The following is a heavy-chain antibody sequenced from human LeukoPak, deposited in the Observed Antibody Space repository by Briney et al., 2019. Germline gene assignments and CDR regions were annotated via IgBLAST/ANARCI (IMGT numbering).Heavy chain of an antibody. V-gene: IGHV3-23*01. CDR1: GFTFSSYA. CDR2: ISDSGDYT. CDR3: ARDRYYYDSSGYYHYFDY. D-gene: IGHD3-22*01. Sequence: SGGSLRLSCAGSGFTFSSYAMSWVRQAPGKGLEWVSAISDSGDYTYYADSVKGRFTISRDNSKNTLYLQMNSLRAEDTAVYYCARDRYYYDSSGYYHYFDYWGQGTLVTVSS. J-gene: IGHJ4*02.